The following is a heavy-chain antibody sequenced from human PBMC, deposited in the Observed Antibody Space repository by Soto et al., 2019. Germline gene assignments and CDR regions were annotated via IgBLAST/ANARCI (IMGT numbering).Heavy chain of an antibody. Sequence: GASVKVSCKASGGTFSSYAISWVRQAPGQGLEWMGGIIPIFGTANYAQKFQGRVTITADESTSTAYMELSSLRSEDTAVYYCARPLSTHAWGSGSYYYYGMDVWGQGTTVTVPS. V-gene: IGHV1-69*13. J-gene: IGHJ6*02. CDR3: ARPLSTHAWGSGSYYYYGMDV. CDR2: IIPIFGTA. D-gene: IGHD3-10*01. CDR1: GGTFSSYA.